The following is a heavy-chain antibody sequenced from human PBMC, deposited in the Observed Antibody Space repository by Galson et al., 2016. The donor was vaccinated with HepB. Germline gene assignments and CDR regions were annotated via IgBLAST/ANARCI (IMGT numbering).Heavy chain of an antibody. CDR2: INWDSGII. V-gene: IGHV3-9*01. J-gene: IGHJ4*02. D-gene: IGHD2/OR15-2a*01. CDR3: AKASRDLYETSIDF. Sequence: SLRLSCAGSGFTFDDYGMHWVRQAPGKGLEWVAGINWDSGIIGYGSPVRGRFTISRDNAKNSLFLEMNSLRTEDTALYYCAKASRDLYETSIDFWGQGTLVTVSS. CDR1: GFTFDDYG.